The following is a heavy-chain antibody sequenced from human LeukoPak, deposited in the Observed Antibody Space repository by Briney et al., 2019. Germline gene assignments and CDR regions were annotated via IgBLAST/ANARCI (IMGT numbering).Heavy chain of an antibody. CDR2: ISAYNGNT. CDR1: GYTFTSYG. V-gene: IGHV1-18*01. CDR3: AREGGGSCHDY. J-gene: IGHJ4*02. D-gene: IGHD2-15*01. Sequence: EASVKVSCKASGYTFTSYGISWVRQAPGQGLEWMGWISAYNGNTNYAQKLQGRVTMTRDTSTSTVYMELSSLRSEDTAVYYCAREGGGSCHDYWGQGTLVTVSS.